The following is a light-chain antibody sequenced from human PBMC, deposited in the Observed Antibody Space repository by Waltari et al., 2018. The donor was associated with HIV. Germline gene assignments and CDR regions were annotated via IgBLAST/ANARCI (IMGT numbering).Light chain of an antibody. J-gene: IGKJ2*01. CDR3: LQNIRAPFA. V-gene: IGKV2-28*01. Sequence: DVLATQFPLSLTVSPGESASISCRATESLRHSNGRNYLDWYFQRPGHTPRLLIYLASNRASGVPDRFVGGRSGTDFTLRITRVEAADVGIYFCLQNIRAPFAFGQGT. CDR1: ESLRHSNGRNY. CDR2: LAS.